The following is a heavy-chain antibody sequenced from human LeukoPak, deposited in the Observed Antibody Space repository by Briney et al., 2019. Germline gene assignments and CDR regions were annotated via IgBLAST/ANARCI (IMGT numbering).Heavy chain of an antibody. V-gene: IGHV3-7*01. CDR2: IYQDGREK. CDR1: GFTFSSHL. J-gene: IGHJ4*02. D-gene: IGHD6-13*01. CDR3: AGERPGSSWYDY. Sequence: PGGSLRLSCAASGFTFSSHLMTWVRQAPGKGLEWVANIYQDGREKYYAGSVKGRFTISRDNAKNSLFLQMDSLSAEDTAVYYCAGERPGSSWYDYWGQGTLVTVSS.